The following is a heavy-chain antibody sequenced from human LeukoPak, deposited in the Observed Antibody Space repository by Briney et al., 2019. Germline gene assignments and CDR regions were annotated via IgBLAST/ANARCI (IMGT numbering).Heavy chain of an antibody. CDR1: GGSISSSSYY. CDR3: ARLHYYGSGSPDY. Sequence: SETLSLTCTVSGGSISSSSYYWGWIRQPPGKGLEWIGSIYYSGSTYYNPSLKSRVTISVDTSKNQFSLKLSSVTAADTAVYYCARLHYYGSGSPDYWGQGTLVTVSS. CDR2: IYYSGST. J-gene: IGHJ4*02. D-gene: IGHD3-10*01. V-gene: IGHV4-39*01.